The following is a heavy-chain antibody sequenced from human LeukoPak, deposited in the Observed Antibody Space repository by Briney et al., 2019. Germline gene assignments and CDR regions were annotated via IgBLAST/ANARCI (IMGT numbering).Heavy chain of an antibody. J-gene: IGHJ5*02. D-gene: IGHD3-9*01. CDR3: ARNGKTRYFDWLKNNWFDP. CDR1: GGSFSGYY. CDR2: INHSGSN. Sequence: SETLSLTCAVYGGSFSGYYWSWIRQPPGKGLEWIGEINHSGSNNYNPSLKSRVTISVDTSKNQCSLKLSSVTAADTAVYYCARNGKTRYFDWLKNNWFDPWGQGTLVTVSS. V-gene: IGHV4-34*01.